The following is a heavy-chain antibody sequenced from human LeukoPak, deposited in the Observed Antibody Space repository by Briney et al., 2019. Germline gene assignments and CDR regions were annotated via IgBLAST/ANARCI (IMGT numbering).Heavy chain of an antibody. CDR2: ISSSSSYI. Sequence: NTGGSLRLSCAASGFTFSSYSMNWVRQAPGKGLEWVSSISSSSSYIYYADSVKGRFTISRDNAKNSLYLHMNSLRAEDTAVYYCASGYSYGYNYWGQGTLVTVSS. CDR3: ASGYSYGYNY. CDR1: GFTFSSYS. V-gene: IGHV3-21*01. D-gene: IGHD5-18*01. J-gene: IGHJ4*02.